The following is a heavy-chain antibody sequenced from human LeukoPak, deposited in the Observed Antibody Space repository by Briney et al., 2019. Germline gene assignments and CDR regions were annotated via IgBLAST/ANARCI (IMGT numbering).Heavy chain of an antibody. Sequence: SETLSLTCAVYGGSFSGYYWSWIRQPPGKGLEWIGEINHSGSTNYNPSLKGRVTISVDTSKNQFSLKVSSVTAADTAVYYCARGGGYYYMDVWGKGTTVTVSS. J-gene: IGHJ6*03. CDR1: GGSFSGYY. V-gene: IGHV4-34*01. D-gene: IGHD3-10*01. CDR3: ARGGGYYYMDV. CDR2: INHSGST.